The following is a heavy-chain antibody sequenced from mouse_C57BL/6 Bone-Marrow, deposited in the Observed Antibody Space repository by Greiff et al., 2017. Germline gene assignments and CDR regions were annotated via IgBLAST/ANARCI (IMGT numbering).Heavy chain of an antibody. Sequence: VKLQQSGAELMKPGASVKLSCKATGYTFTGYWIEWVKQRPGHGLEWIGEILPGSGSTNYNEKFKGKATFTADPSSNTAYMQLSSLTTVDSAIYYCAVSTVAPYYAMDYWGQGTSGTVSS. J-gene: IGHJ4*01. CDR3: AVSTVAPYYAMDY. V-gene: IGHV1-9*01. CDR1: GYTFTGYW. D-gene: IGHD1-1*01. CDR2: ILPGSGST.